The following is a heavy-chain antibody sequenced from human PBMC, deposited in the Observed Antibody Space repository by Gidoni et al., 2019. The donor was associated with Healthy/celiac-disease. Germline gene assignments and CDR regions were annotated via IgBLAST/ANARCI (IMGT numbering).Heavy chain of an antibody. J-gene: IGHJ3*02. CDR2: INPNSGGT. CDR1: GYTFTGYY. CDR3: ARVMVRGVIISAFDI. V-gene: IGHV1-2*02. Sequence: QVQLVQSGAEVKKPGASVKVSCKASGYTFTGYYMHWVRQAPGQGLEWMGWINPNSGGTNYAQKFQGRVTMTRDTSISTAYMELSRLRSDDTAVYYCARVMVRGVIISAFDIWGQGTMVTVSS. D-gene: IGHD3-10*01.